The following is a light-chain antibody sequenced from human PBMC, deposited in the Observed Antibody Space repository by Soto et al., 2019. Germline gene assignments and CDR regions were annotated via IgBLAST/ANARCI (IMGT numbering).Light chain of an antibody. CDR2: DAS. CDR1: QIFNSKY. CDR3: QQRSNWPPLT. J-gene: IGKJ4*01. Sequence: EIVLTQSPGTLSLSPGERATLSCRASQIFNSKYLAWYQQKPGQAPRLLIYDASNRATGIPARFSGRGSGTDFTLTISSLEPEDFAVYYCQQRSNWPPLTFGGGTKVEIK. V-gene: IGKV3D-20*02.